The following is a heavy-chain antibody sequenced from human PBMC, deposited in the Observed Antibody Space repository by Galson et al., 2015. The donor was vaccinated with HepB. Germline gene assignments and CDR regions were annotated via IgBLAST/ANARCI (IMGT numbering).Heavy chain of an antibody. CDR2: VSSSGGST. V-gene: IGHV3-23*01. D-gene: IGHD3-10*01. CDR3: AKDRGSGSGPSFDN. Sequence: SLRLSCAASGFTFSSYAMSWVRQAPGKGLEWVSTVSSSGGSTYYADSVRGRFTISRDNSKNTLYLQMSSLRVEDTAVYYCAKDRGSGSGPSFDNWGQGTLVTVSS. J-gene: IGHJ4*02. CDR1: GFTFSSYA.